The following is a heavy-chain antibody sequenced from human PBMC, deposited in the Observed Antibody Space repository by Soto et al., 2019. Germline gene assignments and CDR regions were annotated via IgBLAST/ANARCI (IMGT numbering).Heavy chain of an antibody. CDR3: ARASSRTSGAIDY. J-gene: IGHJ4*02. Sequence: EVQLMESGGGLVQPGGSLRLSCAASAFTFRNYWMSWVRQAPGKGLECVAKIKEDGSEKYYVDSVKGRFTISRDNAKNSVYLQMNSLTAEDTAVYYCARASSRTSGAIDYWGQGTLVTVSS. V-gene: IGHV3-7*04. CDR1: AFTFRNYW. CDR2: IKEDGSEK. D-gene: IGHD2-2*01.